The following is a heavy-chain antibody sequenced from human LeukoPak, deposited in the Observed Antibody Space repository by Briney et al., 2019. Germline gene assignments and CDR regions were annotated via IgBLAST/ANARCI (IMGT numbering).Heavy chain of an antibody. CDR3: AKDIAPPSSGTFDY. V-gene: IGHV3-9*01. J-gene: IGHJ4*02. D-gene: IGHD6-19*01. Sequence: GRSLRLSCTASGFTFDDYAMHWVRQAPGKGLEWVSSISWNGGSIGYADSVKGRFTISRDDAKNSLYLQMNSLRPEDTALYYCAKDIAPPSSGTFDYWSQGTLVTVSS. CDR1: GFTFDDYA. CDR2: ISWNGGSI.